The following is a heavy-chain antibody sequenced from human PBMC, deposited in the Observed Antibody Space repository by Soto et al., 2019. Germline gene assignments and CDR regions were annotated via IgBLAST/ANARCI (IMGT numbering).Heavy chain of an antibody. CDR3: ARYPFFLYDSSGYPPGYFDY. V-gene: IGHV1-69*01. CDR1: GGTFSSYA. D-gene: IGHD3-22*01. Sequence: QVQLVQSGAEVKKPGSSVKVSCKASGGTFSSYAISWVRQAPGQGLEWMGGIIPIFGTANYAQKFQGRVTITADESTSTPYMERSSLRSEDTAVNYCARYPFFLYDSSGYPPGYFDYWGQGTLVTVSS. CDR2: IIPIFGTA. J-gene: IGHJ4*02.